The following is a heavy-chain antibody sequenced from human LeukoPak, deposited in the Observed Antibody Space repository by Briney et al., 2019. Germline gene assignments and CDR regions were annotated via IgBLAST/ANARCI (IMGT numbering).Heavy chain of an antibody. J-gene: IGHJ4*02. V-gene: IGHV3-7*05. Sequence: GGSLRLSCAASGFTFSSFWMHWVRQAPGKGLEWVANIKQDASETYYVDSVKGRFTISRDNAKNSLYLQMNSLRAEDTAVYYCAGGTGFLFENWGQGTLVAVPS. D-gene: IGHD3/OR15-3a*01. CDR2: IKQDASET. CDR3: AGGTGFLFEN. CDR1: GFTFSSFW.